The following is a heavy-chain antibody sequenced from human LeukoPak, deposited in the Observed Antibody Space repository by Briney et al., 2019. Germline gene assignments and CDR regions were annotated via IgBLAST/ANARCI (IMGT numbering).Heavy chain of an antibody. CDR1: GFTFSSYW. CDR2: IKQDGSEK. D-gene: IGHD3-10*01. V-gene: IGHV3-7*01. J-gene: IGHJ3*02. CDR3: AVLWFGDRATAFDI. Sequence: PGGSLRLSCAASGFTFSSYWMSWVRQAPGKGLEWVANIKQDGSEKYYVDSVKGRFTMSRDNAKNSLYLQMNSLGAEDTAVYYCAVLWFGDRATAFDIWGQGTMVTVSS.